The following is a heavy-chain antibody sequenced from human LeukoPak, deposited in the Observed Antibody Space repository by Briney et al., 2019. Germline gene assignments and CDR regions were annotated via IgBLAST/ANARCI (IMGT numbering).Heavy chain of an antibody. D-gene: IGHD6-19*01. CDR3: ARDPKRGWLRSWFDP. CDR2: IIPIFGTA. V-gene: IGHV1-69*05. J-gene: IGHJ5*02. Sequence: SVKVSCKASGGTFSSYAISWVRQAPGQGLEWMGGIIPIFGTANYAQKFQGRVTITTDESTSTAYMELSSLRSEDTAVYYCARDPKRGWLRSWFDPWGQGTLVTVSS. CDR1: GGTFSSYA.